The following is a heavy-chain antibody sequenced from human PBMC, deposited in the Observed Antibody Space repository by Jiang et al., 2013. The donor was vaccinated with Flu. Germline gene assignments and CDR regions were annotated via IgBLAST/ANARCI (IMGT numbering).Heavy chain of an antibody. CDR3: ARDFSPGSETAGPFSLDL. Sequence: VQLVESGGGVVQPERSLRLSCAVSGFTLSRYNMCWVRQSPGKGLEWVALISTDGNNEYYGDSVQGRFSISIDNSKNRLHLQMDRLRVDDTAVYYCARDFSPGSETAGPFSLDLWGQGNPVTVSS. CDR1: GFTLSRYN. V-gene: IGHV3-30-3*01. CDR2: ISTDGNNE. J-gene: IGHJ4*02. D-gene: IGHD3-10*01.